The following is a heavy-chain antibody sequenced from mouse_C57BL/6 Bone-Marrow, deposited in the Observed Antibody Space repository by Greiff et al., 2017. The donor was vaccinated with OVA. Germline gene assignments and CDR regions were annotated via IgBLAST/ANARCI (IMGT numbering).Heavy chain of an antibody. J-gene: IGHJ3*01. CDR1: GYAFSSSW. D-gene: IGHD2-1*01. Sequence: VQLQQSGPELVKPGASVKISCKASGYAFSSSWMNWVKQRPGKGLEWIGRIYPGDGDTNYNGKFKGKATLTADKSSSTAYMQLSSLTSEDSAVYVCARRDYGNYGGFAYWGQGTLVTVSA. CDR2: IYPGDGDT. CDR3: ARRDYGNYGGFAY. V-gene: IGHV1-82*01.